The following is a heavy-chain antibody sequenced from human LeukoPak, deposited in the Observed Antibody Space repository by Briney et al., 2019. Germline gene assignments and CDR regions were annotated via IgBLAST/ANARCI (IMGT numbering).Heavy chain of an antibody. CDR2: INHSGST. V-gene: IGHV4-34*01. Sequence: SETLSLTCAVYGGSFSSYYWSWIRQPPGKGLEWIGEINHSGSTNYNPSLKSRVTISVDTSKNQFSLKLSSVTAADTAVYYCARQYYYDILTGYNDYWGQGTLVTVSS. CDR3: ARQYYYDILTGYNDY. J-gene: IGHJ4*02. D-gene: IGHD3-9*01. CDR1: GGSFSSYY.